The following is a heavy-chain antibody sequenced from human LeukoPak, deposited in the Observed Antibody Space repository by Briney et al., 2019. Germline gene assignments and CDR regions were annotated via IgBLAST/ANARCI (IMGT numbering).Heavy chain of an antibody. CDR2: IYPGDSDT. CDR3: ARDNIAGRLTSDY. D-gene: IGHD6-6*01. Sequence: GESLKISCKGSGYSFTSYWIAWVRQMPGKGLEWMGIIYPGDSDTRYSPSLQGQVTMSADKSISAAYLQWSSLKASDTAVYYCARDNIAGRLTSDYWGQGTLVTVSS. CDR1: GYSFTSYW. J-gene: IGHJ4*02. V-gene: IGHV5-51*01.